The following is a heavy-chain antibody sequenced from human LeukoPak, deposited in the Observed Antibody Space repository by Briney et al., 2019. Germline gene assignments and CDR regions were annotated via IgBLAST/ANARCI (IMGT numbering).Heavy chain of an antibody. J-gene: IGHJ4*02. V-gene: IGHV3-7*01. Sequence: GGSLRLSCAASGFNFSYSWMSWVRQAPGKGLEWVANIKEDGSETYYADSVMGRFTISRDNAENSLFLQMTSLRGEDTAVYFCARRTTIFPRRYFFDYWGQGTLVTVSS. CDR2: IKEDGSET. CDR1: GFNFSYSW. D-gene: IGHD3-10*02. CDR3: ARRTTIFPRRYFFDY.